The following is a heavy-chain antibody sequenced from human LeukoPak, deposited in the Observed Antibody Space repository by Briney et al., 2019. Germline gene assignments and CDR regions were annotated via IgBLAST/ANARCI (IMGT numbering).Heavy chain of an antibody. CDR1: GGSISGYF. J-gene: IGHJ4*02. Sequence: SETLSLTCTVSGGSISGYFWSWIRQPPGKGLEWIGYIYYSGSTNYNPSLKSRVTISVDTSKNQFSLKLSSVTAADTAVYYCARKYSGYGGMVDYWGQGTLVTVSS. D-gene: IGHD5-12*01. V-gene: IGHV4-59*12. CDR3: ARKYSGYGGMVDY. CDR2: IYYSGST.